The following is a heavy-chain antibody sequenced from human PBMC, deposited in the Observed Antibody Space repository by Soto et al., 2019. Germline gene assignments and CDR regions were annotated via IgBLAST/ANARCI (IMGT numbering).Heavy chain of an antibody. V-gene: IGHV3-30-3*01. CDR3: ARDPGIAAAVRGFYYFDY. CDR2: ISYDGSNK. J-gene: IGHJ4*02. D-gene: IGHD6-13*01. CDR1: GFTFSSYA. Sequence: QVQLVESGGGVVQPGRSLRLSCAASGFTFSSYAMHWVRQAPGKGLEWVAVISYDGSNKYYADSVKGRFTISRDNSKNTLYLQMNSLRAEDTAVYYCARDPGIAAAVRGFYYFDYWGQGTLVTVSS.